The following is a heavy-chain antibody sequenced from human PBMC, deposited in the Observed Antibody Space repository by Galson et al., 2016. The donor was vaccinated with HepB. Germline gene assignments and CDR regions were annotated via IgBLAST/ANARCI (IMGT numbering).Heavy chain of an antibody. CDR1: GFTFSSYA. D-gene: IGHD6-13*01. CDR2: ISANGGST. Sequence: SLRLSCAASGFTFSSYAMHWVRQAPGKGLEYVSAISANGGSTHYADSLNGRFTISRDNSKNTLTLKMSSLTPEDTAVYFCVKDHAPGSNWGSKHYGMDVWGHGTTVTVSS. CDR3: VKDHAPGSNWGSKHYGMDV. V-gene: IGHV3-64D*09. J-gene: IGHJ6*02.